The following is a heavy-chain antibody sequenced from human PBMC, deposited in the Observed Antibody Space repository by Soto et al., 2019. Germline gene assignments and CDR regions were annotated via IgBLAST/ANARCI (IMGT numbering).Heavy chain of an antibody. CDR2: IFYSGST. V-gene: IGHV4-59*01. Sequence: QVQLQESGPGLVKPSETLSLTCTVSGGSIRSSYWSWIRQPPGKGLEWIGYIFYSGSTNNNPSLKSRVTMSVDTSKNQFSLKLNSVTAADTAVYYCARLGADYYSAVDVWGPGTTLTVSS. CDR3: ARLGADYYSAVDV. CDR1: GGSIRSSY. D-gene: IGHD3-16*01. J-gene: IGHJ6*02.